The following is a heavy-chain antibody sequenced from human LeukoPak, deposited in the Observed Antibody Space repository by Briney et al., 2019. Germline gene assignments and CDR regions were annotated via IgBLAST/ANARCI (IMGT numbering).Heavy chain of an antibody. V-gene: IGHV3-30*04. J-gene: IGHJ4*02. CDR3: ASNSFDYYGSGSYSVDY. CDR2: ISYDGSNE. Sequence: GGSLRLSCAASGFTFSSYVMHWVRQAPGKGLEWVAIISYDGSNEYYADSVKGRFTISRDNSKNTLYLQMNSLRAADTAVYYCASNSFDYYGSGSYSVDYWGRGTLVTVSS. D-gene: IGHD3-10*01. CDR1: GFTFSSYV.